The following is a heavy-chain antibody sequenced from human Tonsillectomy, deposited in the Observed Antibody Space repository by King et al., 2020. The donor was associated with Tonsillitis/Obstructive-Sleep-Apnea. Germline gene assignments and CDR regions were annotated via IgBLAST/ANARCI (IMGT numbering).Heavy chain of an antibody. CDR3: ARDPGNGAWYTVDY. Sequence: VQLVESGGGLVKPGGSLRLSCVVSGFTLSDYSMNWVRQAPGKGLEWVSSISSSSGFRYYADSVKGRFTISRDNAKNSLYLQMNSLRAEETAVYYCARDPGNGAWYTVDYWGQGTLVTVSS. J-gene: IGHJ4*02. D-gene: IGHD6-19*01. CDR1: GFTLSDYS. V-gene: IGHV3-21*01. CDR2: ISSSSGFR.